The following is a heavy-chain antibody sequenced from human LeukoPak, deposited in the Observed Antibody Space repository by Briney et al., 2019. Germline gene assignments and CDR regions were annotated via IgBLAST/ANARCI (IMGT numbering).Heavy chain of an antibody. CDR1: GFTFSSYA. Sequence: GGSLRLSCAASGFTFSSYAMSWVRQAPGKGLEWVSAISGSGGSTYYADSVKGRFTISRDNSKNTLYLQMDSLRAEDTAVYYCATISGEGRDYWGQGTLVTVSS. V-gene: IGHV3-23*01. CDR3: ATISGEGRDY. D-gene: IGHD3-3*01. J-gene: IGHJ4*02. CDR2: ISGSGGST.